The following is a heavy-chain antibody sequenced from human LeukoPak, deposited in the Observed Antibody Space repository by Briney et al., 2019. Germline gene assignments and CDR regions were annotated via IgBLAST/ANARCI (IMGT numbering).Heavy chain of an antibody. Sequence: PGGSLRLSCAASGFTFDDYAIHWVRQAPGKGLEWVSGISWNSGSIGYADSVKGRFTISRDNAKNSLYLQMNSLRAEDTALYYCAKESRDGYSFDYWGQGTLVTVSS. D-gene: IGHD5-24*01. CDR2: ISWNSGSI. V-gene: IGHV3-9*01. J-gene: IGHJ4*02. CDR3: AKESRDGYSFDY. CDR1: GFTFDDYA.